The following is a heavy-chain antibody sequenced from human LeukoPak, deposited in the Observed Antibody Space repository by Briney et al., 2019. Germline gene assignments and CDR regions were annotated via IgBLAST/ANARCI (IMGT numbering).Heavy chain of an antibody. Sequence: GESLTLSCQGSGYNFTSYWITWVRQVPGKGLEWMGRIDPSDSYTNYSPSFQGHVTISADKSISTAYLQWSSLKASDTAMYYCASDRSSKWYFDYWGPGTLVTVSS. D-gene: IGHD2-15*01. J-gene: IGHJ4*02. CDR2: IDPSDSYT. CDR1: GYNFTSYW. CDR3: ASDRSSKWYFDY. V-gene: IGHV5-10-1*01.